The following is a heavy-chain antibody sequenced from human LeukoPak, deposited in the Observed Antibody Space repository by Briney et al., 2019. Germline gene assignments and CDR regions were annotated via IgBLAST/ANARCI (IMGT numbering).Heavy chain of an antibody. CDR2: IYYSGST. D-gene: IGHD1-7*01. CDR1: GGSINSYY. Sequence: PSETLSPTCTVSGGSINSYYWSWIRQPPGKGLEWIGYIYYSGSTNYNPSLKSRVTISVDTSKNQFSLKLSSVTAADTAVYYCARVSGGWNYFFDYWGQGTLVTVSS. CDR3: ARVSGGWNYFFDY. J-gene: IGHJ4*02. V-gene: IGHV4-59*01.